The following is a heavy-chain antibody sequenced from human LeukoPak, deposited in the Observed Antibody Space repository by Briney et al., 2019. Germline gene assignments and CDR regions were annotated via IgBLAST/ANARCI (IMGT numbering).Heavy chain of an antibody. CDR3: ARGDYDFWSSYQSYNWFDP. V-gene: IGHV1-2*02. CDR2: INPDSGGT. J-gene: IGHJ5*02. Sequence: ASVKVSCKASGYTFTGYYIHWVRQAPGQGLEWMGWINPDSGGTKYAQKFHDRATMTRDTSVTTAYMELSRLRPDDTAVYYCARGDYDFWSSYQSYNWFDPWGQGTLVTVSS. D-gene: IGHD3-3*01. CDR1: GYTFTGYY.